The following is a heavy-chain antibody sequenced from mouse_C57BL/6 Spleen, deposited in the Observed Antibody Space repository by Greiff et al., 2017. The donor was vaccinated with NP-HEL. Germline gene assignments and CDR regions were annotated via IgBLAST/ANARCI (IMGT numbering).Heavy chain of an antibody. J-gene: IGHJ3*01. CDR2: ISSGGDYI. D-gene: IGHD1-1*01. V-gene: IGHV5-9-1*02. Sequence: EVKLVESGEGLVKPGGSLKLSCAASGFTFSSYAMSWVRQTPEKRLEWVAYISSGGDYIYYADTVKGRFTISRDNARNTLYLQMSSLKSEDTAMYYCTREKPHYYGSSYEFAYWGQGTLVTVSA. CDR3: TREKPHYYGSSYEFAY. CDR1: GFTFSSYA.